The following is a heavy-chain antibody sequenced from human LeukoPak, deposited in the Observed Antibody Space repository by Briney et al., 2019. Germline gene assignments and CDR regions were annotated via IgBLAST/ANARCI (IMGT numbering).Heavy chain of an antibody. D-gene: IGHD3-10*01. J-gene: IGHJ4*02. V-gene: IGHV3-48*04. CDR2: ISSSGSPI. CDR3: ARDTTYSYGSGIYTMFDY. Sequence: GGSLRLSCAASGFTFISYSMNWVRQAPGRGLEWVSYISSSGSPIHYAHSVKGRFTVSRDNAKNSLYLQMNSLRAEDTAVYYCARDTTYSYGSGIYTMFDYRGQGTLVAVSS. CDR1: GFTFISYS.